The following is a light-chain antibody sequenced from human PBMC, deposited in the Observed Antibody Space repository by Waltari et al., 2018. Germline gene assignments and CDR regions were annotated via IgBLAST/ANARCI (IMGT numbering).Light chain of an antibody. V-gene: IGLV2-14*01. CDR1: NSDVGAFKH. CDR3: KSYTSGLTYV. CDR2: EVI. J-gene: IGLJ1*01. Sequence: QSALTQPASVSGSPGQSITISCTGTNSDVGAFKHVSWYQQLPGRAPKVMIFEVINRASGVPNRFSGSKAGNTASLTISGLQAEDEADYYCKSYTSGLTYVFGTGTKVTVL.